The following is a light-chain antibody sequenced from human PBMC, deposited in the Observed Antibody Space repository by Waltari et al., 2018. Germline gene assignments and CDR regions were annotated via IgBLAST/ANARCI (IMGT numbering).Light chain of an antibody. CDR3: QQYQDYPWT. CDR1: QSIGGW. Sequence: DIQMTQSPSIMSASVGDRVTITCRASQSIGGWLAWYQQKPGKAPNLLIYVTSILQSGVPSRFSGSGSGTEFTLTISSVQPDDFATYYCQQYQDYPWTFGQGTRVDI. CDR2: VTS. V-gene: IGKV1-5*03. J-gene: IGKJ1*01.